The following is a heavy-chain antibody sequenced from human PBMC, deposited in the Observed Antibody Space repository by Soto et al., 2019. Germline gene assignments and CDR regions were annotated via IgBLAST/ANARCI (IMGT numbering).Heavy chain of an antibody. CDR3: ARHFYDYLAY. J-gene: IGHJ4*02. CDR1: GYSFTNYW. V-gene: IGHV5-51*01. CDR2: LYPGDSDT. Sequence: GESLKISCKASGYSFTNYWIGWVRQMPGKGLEWMGILYPGDSDTRYSPSFQGQVTISVDKSINTAYLQWGSLKASDTATYYCARHFYDYLAYWGQGTLVTVSS. D-gene: IGHD3-16*01.